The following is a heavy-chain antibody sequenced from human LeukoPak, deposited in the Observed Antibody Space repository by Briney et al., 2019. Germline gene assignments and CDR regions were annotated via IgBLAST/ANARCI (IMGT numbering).Heavy chain of an antibody. J-gene: IGHJ4*02. D-gene: IGHD3-10*01. CDR3: AGSITMVRGLFDH. V-gene: IGHV3-30*04. Sequence: GGSLRLSCAASGFTFSSYAMHWVRQAPGKGLEWVAVISYDGSNKYYADSVKGRFTISRDNSKNTLYMQMNSLRAEDTAVYYCAGSITMVRGLFDHWGQGTLVTVSS. CDR1: GFTFSSYA. CDR2: ISYDGSNK.